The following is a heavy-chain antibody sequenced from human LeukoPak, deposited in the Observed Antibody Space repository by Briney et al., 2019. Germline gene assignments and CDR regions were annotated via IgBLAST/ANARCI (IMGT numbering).Heavy chain of an antibody. CDR2: ISSSSSYI. D-gene: IGHD6-19*01. J-gene: IGHJ3*02. V-gene: IGHV3-21*01. CDR3: ASDLSSGAFDI. CDR1: GFTFSSYS. Sequence: GGSLRLSCAASGFTFSSYSMNWVRQAPGKGLEWVSSISSSSSYIYYADSVKGRFTISRDNAKNSLYLQMNSLRAEDTAVYYCASDLSSGAFDIWGQGTMVTVSS.